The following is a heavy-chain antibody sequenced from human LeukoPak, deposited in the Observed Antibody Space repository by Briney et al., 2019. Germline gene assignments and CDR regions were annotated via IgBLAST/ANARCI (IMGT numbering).Heavy chain of an antibody. CDR2: ISAYNGNT. V-gene: IGHV1-18*04. CDR3: ARQLWADY. Sequence: ASVKVSCKASGYTFTGYYMHWVRQAPGQGLEWMGWISAYNGNTNYAQKLQGRVTMTTDTSTSTAYMELRSLRSDDTAVYYCARQLWADYWGQGTLVTVSS. CDR1: GYTFTGYY. D-gene: IGHD5-18*01. J-gene: IGHJ4*02.